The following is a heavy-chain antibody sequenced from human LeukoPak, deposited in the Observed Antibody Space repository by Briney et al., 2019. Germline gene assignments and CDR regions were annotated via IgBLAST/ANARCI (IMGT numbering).Heavy chain of an antibody. V-gene: IGHV4-4*07. J-gene: IGHJ4*02. CDR2: IYTSGST. CDR1: GGSISSYY. CDR3: ASLGGSYPPIYYFDY. D-gene: IGHD1-26*01. Sequence: SETLSLTCTVSGGSISSYYWSWIRQPAGKGLEWIGRIYTSGSTNYNPSLKSRVTISVDTSKNQFSLKLSSVTAADTAVYYCASLGGSYPPIYYFDYWGQGTLVTVSS.